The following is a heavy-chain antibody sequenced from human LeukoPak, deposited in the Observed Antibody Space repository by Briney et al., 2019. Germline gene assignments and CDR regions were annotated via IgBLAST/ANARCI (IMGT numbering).Heavy chain of an antibody. J-gene: IGHJ4*02. Sequence: GETIYAQKFQGRVTMTEDTSTDTAYMELSSLRSEDTAVYYCATGRYYYDSSGYYYISLFDYWGQGTLVTVSS. CDR3: ATGRYYYDSSGYYYISLFDY. CDR2: GET. V-gene: IGHV1-24*01. D-gene: IGHD3-22*01.